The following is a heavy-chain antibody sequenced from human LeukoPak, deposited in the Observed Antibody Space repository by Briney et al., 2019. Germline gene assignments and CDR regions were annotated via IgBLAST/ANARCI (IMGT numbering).Heavy chain of an antibody. D-gene: IGHD3-10*01. CDR1: GFSFSDYS. CDR2: ITSAGGYR. J-gene: IGHJ6*03. V-gene: IGHV3-21*01. CDR3: VTSGGFILPSAASTGNWYMDV. Sequence: PGGSLRLSCEASGFSFSDYSMNWVRQAPGKGLAWVASITSAGGYRYYADSVEGRFTISRDNAKNSLFLQMNDLRAEDTAVYFCVTSGGFILPSAASTGNWYMDVWGRGTTVTVSS.